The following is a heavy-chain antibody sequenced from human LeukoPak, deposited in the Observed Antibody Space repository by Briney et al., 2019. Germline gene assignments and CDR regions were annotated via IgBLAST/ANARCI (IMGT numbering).Heavy chain of an antibody. CDR1: GFTFKTHS. CDR3: AGGYHGSGGTYFDY. D-gene: IGHD3-10*01. Sequence: GRSVSLSCAASGFTFKTHSIHWVRQAPGKGLDWVAGISYDGDNKYYADSVKGRFAVSRDNSKNTVDLQMDSLAPEGTGLYYWAGGYHGSGGTYFDYWGQGSLVTVSS. J-gene: IGHJ4*02. CDR2: ISYDGDNK. V-gene: IGHV3-30*09.